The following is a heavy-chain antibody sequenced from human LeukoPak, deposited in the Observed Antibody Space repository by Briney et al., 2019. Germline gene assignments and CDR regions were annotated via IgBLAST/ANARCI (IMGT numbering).Heavy chain of an antibody. V-gene: IGHV4-34*01. CDR1: GGSFSGYY. CDR3: ARGDGYNYYY. Sequence: SETLSLTCAVYGGSFSGYYWSWIRQPPGKGLEWIGEINHSGSTNYNPSLKSRVTISVDTSKNQFSPKLSSVTAADTAVYYCARGDGYNYYYWGQGTLVTVSS. CDR2: INHSGST. D-gene: IGHD5-24*01. J-gene: IGHJ4*02.